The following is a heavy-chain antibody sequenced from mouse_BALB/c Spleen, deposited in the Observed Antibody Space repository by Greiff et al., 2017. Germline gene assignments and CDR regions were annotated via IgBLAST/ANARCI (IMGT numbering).Heavy chain of an antibody. CDR2: ISSGGGST. CDR1: GFAFSSYD. V-gene: IGHV5-12-1*01. Sequence: EVQGVESGGGLVKTGGSLKLSCAASGFAFSSYDMSWVRQTPEKRLEWVAYISSGGGSTYYPDTVKGRFTISRDNAKNTLYLQMSSLKSEDTAMYDCARQRDYPYYYAMDYWGQGTSVTVSS. D-gene: IGHD2-4*01. J-gene: IGHJ4*01. CDR3: ARQRDYPYYYAMDY.